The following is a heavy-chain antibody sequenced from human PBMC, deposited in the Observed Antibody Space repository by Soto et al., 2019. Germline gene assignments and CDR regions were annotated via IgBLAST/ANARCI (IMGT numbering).Heavy chain of an antibody. V-gene: IGHV1-69*15. D-gene: IGHD3-10*01. CDR1: GGTFSTSS. CDR2: ILPIFGTA. CDR3: TRGHEFGANSDTFDI. J-gene: IGHJ3*02. Sequence: QVQLVQSGAEVKKPGSSVKVSCKASGGTFSTSSMNWVRQAPEQGPEWMGNILPIFGTADYAQKFQGRGTLTANESTKTVYMELRSLLSAATAVYYWTRGHEFGANSDTFDIWGQGTVVTVSS.